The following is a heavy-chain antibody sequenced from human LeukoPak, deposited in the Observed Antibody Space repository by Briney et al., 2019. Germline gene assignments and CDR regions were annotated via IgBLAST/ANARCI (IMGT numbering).Heavy chain of an antibody. D-gene: IGHD6-19*01. V-gene: IGHV1-8*03. CDR3: ARVAGSIDY. CDR2: INLKSGNA. Sequence: GASVKVSCKASGYTFTTYDINWVRQATGQGLEWMGWINLKSGNAGYAQNFQGRVTITRDTSISTAYMELSGLRSEDTAVYYCARVAGSIDYWGQGTLVTVSP. CDR1: GYTFTTYD. J-gene: IGHJ4*02.